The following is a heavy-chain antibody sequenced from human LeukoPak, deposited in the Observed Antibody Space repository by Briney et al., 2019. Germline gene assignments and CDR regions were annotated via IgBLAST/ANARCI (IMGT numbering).Heavy chain of an antibody. V-gene: IGHV3-23*01. D-gene: IGHD3-16*01. J-gene: IGHJ6*03. CDR1: GFPFASYA. CDR3: ARDPGEQPYYYNYYMDV. CDR2: ISGSSAYT. Sequence: GGSLRLSCAASGFPFASYAMSWVRQAPGRGLEWVSAISGSSAYTYYADSVRGRFTISRDNSKNTLYLQMNSLRAEDTAVYFCARDPGEQPYYYNYYMDVWGKGTTVTVSS.